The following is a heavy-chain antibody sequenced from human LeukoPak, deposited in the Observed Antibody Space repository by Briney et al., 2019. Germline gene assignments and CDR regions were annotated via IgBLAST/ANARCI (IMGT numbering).Heavy chain of an antibody. J-gene: IGHJ4*02. CDR1: GYTLTELS. Sequence: ASVKVSCKVYGYTLTELSMHWVRQPPGKGLEWMGGFDPEDGQTIYAQKFQGRVTMTEDTSTNTAYMELSSLRSEDTAVYYCARGLLRSTDYYFDYWGQGTLVTVSS. CDR3: ARGLLRSTDYYFDY. CDR2: FDPEDGQT. D-gene: IGHD4-17*01. V-gene: IGHV1-24*01.